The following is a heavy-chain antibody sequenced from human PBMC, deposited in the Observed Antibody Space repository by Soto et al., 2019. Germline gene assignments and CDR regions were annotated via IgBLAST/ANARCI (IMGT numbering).Heavy chain of an antibody. D-gene: IGHD3-22*01. Sequence: SETLSLTCTVSGGSITSYYWSWIRQPPGKGLEWIGYIYYSGSTNYNPSLKSRVTISVDTSKNQFSLNLGSVTAADTAVYYCARHYYDSSGLFDYWGQGTLVTVSS. CDR2: IYYSGST. J-gene: IGHJ4*02. CDR3: ARHYYDSSGLFDY. V-gene: IGHV4-59*01. CDR1: GGSITSYY.